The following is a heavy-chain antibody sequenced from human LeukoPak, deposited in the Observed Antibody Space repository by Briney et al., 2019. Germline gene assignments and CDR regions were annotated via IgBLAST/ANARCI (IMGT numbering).Heavy chain of an antibody. CDR1: GGSISSYY. CDR3: ARGYCSGGSCYSYYYYNYMDV. J-gene: IGHJ6*03. D-gene: IGHD2-15*01. Sequence: SETLSLTCTVSGGSISSYYWSWIRQPPGKGLEWIGYIYYSGSTNYNPSLRSRVTISVDTSKNQFSLKLSSVTAADTAVYYCARGYCSGGSCYSYYYYNYMDVWGKGTTVTVSS. CDR2: IYYSGST. V-gene: IGHV4-59*12.